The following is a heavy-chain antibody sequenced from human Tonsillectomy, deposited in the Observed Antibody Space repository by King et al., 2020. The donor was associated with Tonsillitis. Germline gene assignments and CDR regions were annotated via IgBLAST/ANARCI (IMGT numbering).Heavy chain of an antibody. CDR1: GDSISSGDNF. Sequence: PLQESGPGLVKPSQTLSLTCTVSGDSISSGDNFWSWVRQRPGKGLEWIGNIYFSGSTYYNPSLKSRVTISVDTSKNQFSLKLSSVTAADTAVYYWAGDRYCSSISCDGGWFDPWGQGTLVTVSS. CDR3: AGDRYCSSISCDGGWFDP. V-gene: IGHV4-31*03. CDR2: IYFSGST. J-gene: IGHJ5*02. D-gene: IGHD2-2*01.